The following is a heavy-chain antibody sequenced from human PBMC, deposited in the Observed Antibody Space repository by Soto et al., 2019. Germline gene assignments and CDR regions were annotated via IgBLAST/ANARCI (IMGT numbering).Heavy chain of an antibody. CDR1: GFTFTLYS. Sequence: WESLRLSCEASGFTFTLYSMHCVRQAPGKGLVWVSLVNSYGTGTMYADSGKGRFTGSRNKAKNTIFLQMSSLRAEDACYYFWEGGDPGYSYGKVDLWGQGXLVSVSS. CDR2: VNSYGTGT. D-gene: IGHD5-18*01. J-gene: IGHJ5*02. CDR3: EGGDPGYSYGKVDL. V-gene: IGHV3-74*03.